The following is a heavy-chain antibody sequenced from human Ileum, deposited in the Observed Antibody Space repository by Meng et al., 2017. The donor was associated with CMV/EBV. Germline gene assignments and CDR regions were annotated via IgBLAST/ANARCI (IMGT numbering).Heavy chain of an antibody. CDR2: TYYRSKWFN. CDR1: RDTVSSTTFT. CDR3: VRLTGNSWLDY. V-gene: IGHV6-1*01. D-gene: IGHD6-13*01. Sequence: QPHLQPPRPVLLHTPHPLLLPCPFPRDTVSSTTFTWNWIRQSPSRGLEWLGRTYYRSKWFNDYALSVRGRITINPDISKNQLSLQLNSVTPEDTAVYYCVRLTGNSWLDYWGRGTLVTVSS. J-gene: IGHJ4*02.